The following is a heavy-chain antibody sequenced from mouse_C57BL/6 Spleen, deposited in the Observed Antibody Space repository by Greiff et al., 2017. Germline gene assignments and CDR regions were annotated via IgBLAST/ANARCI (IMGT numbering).Heavy chain of an antibody. V-gene: IGHV1-54*01. CDR3: ARSHSFYAMDY. CDR2: INPGSGGT. J-gene: IGHJ4*01. Sequence: VQLQQSGAELVRPGTSVKVSCKASGYAFTNYLIEWVKQRPGQGLEWIGVINPGSGGTNYNEKFKGKATLTADKSSSTAYMRLSSLTSEDSAVYFCARSHSFYAMDYWGQGTSVTVSS. CDR1: GYAFTNYL.